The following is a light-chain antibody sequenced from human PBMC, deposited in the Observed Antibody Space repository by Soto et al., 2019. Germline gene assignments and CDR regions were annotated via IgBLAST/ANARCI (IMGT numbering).Light chain of an antibody. CDR2: GAF. V-gene: IGKV3-11*01. CDR3: QQRNSWPPIT. CDR1: PSVTNY. J-gene: IGKJ5*01. Sequence: EIVLTQSPATLSLSPGERATLSCRASPSVTNYLAWYQQKPGQPPRLLIYGAFNRAAGIPARFSGSGSGTDFTLTISSLEPEDFALYYCQQRNSWPPITFGQGTRLEIK.